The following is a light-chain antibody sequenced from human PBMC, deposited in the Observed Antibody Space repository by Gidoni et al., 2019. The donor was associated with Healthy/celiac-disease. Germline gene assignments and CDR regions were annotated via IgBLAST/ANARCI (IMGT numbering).Light chain of an antibody. Sequence: SSELTQDPAVSVALGQTVRITGQGDSLRSYCASWYQQKPGQAPVLVIYGKNNRPSGIPDRFSGSSSGNTASLTITGAQAEDEADYYCNSRDSSGNHPFGGGTKLTVL. CDR3: NSRDSSGNHP. CDR2: GKN. V-gene: IGLV3-19*01. CDR1: SLRSYC. J-gene: IGLJ2*01.